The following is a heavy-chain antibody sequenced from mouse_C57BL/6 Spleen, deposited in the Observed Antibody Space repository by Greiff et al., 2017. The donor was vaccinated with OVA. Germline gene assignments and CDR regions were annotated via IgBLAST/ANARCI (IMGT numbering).Heavy chain of an antibody. Sequence: QVQLQQSGAELVMPGASVKLSCKASGYTFTSYWMHWVKQRPGQGLEWIGEIDPSDSYTNYNQKFKGKSTLTVDKSSSTAYMQLSSLTSEDSAVYYCAFNYYGSSYWYFDVWGTGTTVTVSS. V-gene: IGHV1-69*01. J-gene: IGHJ1*03. CDR3: AFNYYGSSYWYFDV. CDR1: GYTFTSYW. CDR2: IDPSDSYT. D-gene: IGHD1-1*01.